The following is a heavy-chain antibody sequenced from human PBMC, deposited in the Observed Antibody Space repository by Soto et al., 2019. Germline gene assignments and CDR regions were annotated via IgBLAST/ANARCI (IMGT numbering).Heavy chain of an antibody. J-gene: IGHJ4*02. CDR2: ISGGDGST. Sequence: EVQLLESGGGLVQPGGSLRLSCAASGFTFSHYAMSWVRQAPGKRLEWVSTISGGDGSTYYADSVKGRFTISRDNSKNTLYLQMSSLRAEDTGVYYCAKKYHYGSGSYLYYFDYWGQGTLVTVSS. CDR3: AKKYHYGSGSYLYYFDY. CDR1: GFTFSHYA. D-gene: IGHD3-10*01. V-gene: IGHV3-23*01.